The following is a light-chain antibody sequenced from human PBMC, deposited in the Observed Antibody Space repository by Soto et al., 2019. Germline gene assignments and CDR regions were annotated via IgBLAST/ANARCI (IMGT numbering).Light chain of an antibody. Sequence: DIQMTQSPSSLSASVGDRVTITCQASQDINKYLNWYQQKQGKAPEALIYDASNLEKGVPSKFSGNVSGTHFTFTITNLQPEDIATYYCQQYDSLPFTFGPGTRVDVK. V-gene: IGKV1-33*01. J-gene: IGKJ3*01. CDR1: QDINKY. CDR2: DAS. CDR3: QQYDSLPFT.